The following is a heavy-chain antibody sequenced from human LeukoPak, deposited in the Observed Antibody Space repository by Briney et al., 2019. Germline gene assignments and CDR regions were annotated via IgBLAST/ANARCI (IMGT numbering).Heavy chain of an antibody. CDR1: GGSISSGDYY. V-gene: IGHV4-30-4*08. Sequence: SQTLSLTCTVSGGSISSGDYYWSWIRQPPGKGLEWIGYIYYSGSTYYNPSLKSRVTISVDTSKNQFSLKLSSVTAADTAVYYCARAALQLWLHPDYWGQGTLATVSS. CDR2: IYYSGST. J-gene: IGHJ4*02. CDR3: ARAALQLWLHPDY. D-gene: IGHD5-18*01.